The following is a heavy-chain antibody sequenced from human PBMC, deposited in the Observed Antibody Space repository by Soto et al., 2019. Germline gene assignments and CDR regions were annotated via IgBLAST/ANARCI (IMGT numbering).Heavy chain of an antibody. CDR2: IYSGGTT. Sequence: EVQLVESGGGLIQPGGSLRLSCAASGFTVSANYMSWVRQAPGKGLEWVSLIYSGGTTYYADSVRGRFTISRDNSKKTLYLQMNSLRVEDSALYYCARGSTDSYPGSRIFDFWGRGTLVTVSS. J-gene: IGHJ4*02. CDR1: GFTVSANY. V-gene: IGHV3-53*01. CDR3: ARGSTDSYPGSRIFDF. D-gene: IGHD3-10*01.